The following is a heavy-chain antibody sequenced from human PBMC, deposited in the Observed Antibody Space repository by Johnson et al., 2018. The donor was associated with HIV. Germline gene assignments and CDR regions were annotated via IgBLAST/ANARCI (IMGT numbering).Heavy chain of an antibody. D-gene: IGHD5-12*01. V-gene: IGHV3-7*01. CDR1: GFTFSSYW. Sequence: EVQLVESGGGLVQPGGSLRLSCAASGFTFSSYWMSWVRQAPGKGLEWVANIKQDGSEKYYVDSVKGRFTISRDNAKNSLYLQMNSLRAEDTAVYYCARDPEGYSGYGFGDAFDIWGQGTMVTVSS. CDR2: IKQDGSEK. J-gene: IGHJ3*02. CDR3: ARDPEGYSGYGFGDAFDI.